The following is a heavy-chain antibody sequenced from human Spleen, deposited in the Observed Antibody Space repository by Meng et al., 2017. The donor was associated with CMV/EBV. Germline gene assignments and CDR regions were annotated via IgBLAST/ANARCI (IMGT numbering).Heavy chain of an antibody. CDR1: GFTFSSYA. Sequence: GGSLRLSCAASGFTFSSYAMHWVRQAPGKGLEWVAVISYDGSNKYYADSVKGRFTISRDNAKNSLYLQMNSLRAEDTAVYYCAREGGGVVPAAILVYYYYGLDVWGQGTTVTVSS. D-gene: IGHD2-2*02. V-gene: IGHV3-30*04. CDR3: AREGGGVVPAAILVYYYYGLDV. CDR2: ISYDGSNK. J-gene: IGHJ6*02.